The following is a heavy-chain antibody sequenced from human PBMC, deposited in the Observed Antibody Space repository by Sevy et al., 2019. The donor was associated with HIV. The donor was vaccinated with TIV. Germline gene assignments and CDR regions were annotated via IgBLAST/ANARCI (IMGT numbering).Heavy chain of an antibody. V-gene: IGHV3-30-3*01. CDR2: ISQDGNSE. CDR1: GFIFSNYA. D-gene: IGHD2-15*01. J-gene: IGHJ5*02. CDR3: ARGGAAGSGALWGRKWFGP. Sequence: GGSLRLSCAASGFIFSNYAMHWVRQAPGKGLEWVAVISQDGNSEYSADSVKGRFTISRDNSKNTLYLQMNSLRAEDTAVLYCARGGAAGSGALWGRKWFGPRGQGTLVTVSS.